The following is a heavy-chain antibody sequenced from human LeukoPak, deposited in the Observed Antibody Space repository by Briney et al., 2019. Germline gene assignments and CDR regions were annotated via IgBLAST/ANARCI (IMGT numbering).Heavy chain of an antibody. V-gene: IGHV3-23*01. Sequence: GGSLRLSCAVSGFTFSSFAMSWVRQAPGKGLEWVSTIDGGGDGSSYADSVKGRFTISRDNSNNTLYLQMNSLRPEDTAVYYCARAHYDFWSGYSSFDYWGQGTLVTVSS. CDR1: GFTFSSFA. J-gene: IGHJ4*02. D-gene: IGHD3-3*01. CDR3: ARAHYDFWSGYSSFDY. CDR2: IDGGGDGS.